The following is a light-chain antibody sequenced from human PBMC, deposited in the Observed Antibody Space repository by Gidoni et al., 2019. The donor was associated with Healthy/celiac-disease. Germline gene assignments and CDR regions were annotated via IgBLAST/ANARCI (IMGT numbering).Light chain of an antibody. Sequence: QSALTQPPSASGSPGPSVTISCTGTSSDVGGYNYVSWYQQHPGKAPKLMIYEVSKRPSGVPERFSGSKSGNTASLTGSGLQAEDEADYYCSSYAGSNNRVFGGGTKLTGL. V-gene: IGLV2-8*01. CDR3: SSYAGSNNRV. CDR1: SSDVGGYNY. J-gene: IGLJ3*02. CDR2: EVS.